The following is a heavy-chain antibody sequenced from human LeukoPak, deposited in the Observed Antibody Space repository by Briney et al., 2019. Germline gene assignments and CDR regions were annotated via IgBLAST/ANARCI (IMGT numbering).Heavy chain of an antibody. CDR3: ARGGRSSWSFDY. J-gene: IGHJ4*02. D-gene: IGHD6-13*01. Sequence: GGSLRLSCAASGFTFSSYWMHWVRQAPGKGLEWVSRINSDGSSTSYADFVKGRFTISRDNAKNTLYLQMNSLRAEDTAVYYCARGGRSSWSFDYWGQGTLVTVSS. CDR1: GFTFSSYW. CDR2: INSDGSST. V-gene: IGHV3-74*01.